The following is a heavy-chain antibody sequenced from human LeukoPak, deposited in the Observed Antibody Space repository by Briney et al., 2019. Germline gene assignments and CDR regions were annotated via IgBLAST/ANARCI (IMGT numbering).Heavy chain of an antibody. CDR3: ARLTDF. CDR1: GGSIIISNYY. CDR2: ISYSGTT. Sequence: SETLSLTCTVPGGSIIISNYYWGWIRQSPGKGLECIAKISYSGTTYYNPSLRSRVHMSVDTSKNQFSLSLSSVTAADTAVYYCARLTDFWGQGILVTVSS. J-gene: IGHJ4*02. V-gene: IGHV4-39*01.